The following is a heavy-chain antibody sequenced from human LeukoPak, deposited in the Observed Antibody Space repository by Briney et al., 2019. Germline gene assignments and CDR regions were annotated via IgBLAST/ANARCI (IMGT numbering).Heavy chain of an antibody. J-gene: IGHJ4*02. Sequence: GGSLRLSCAASGFTFSSYAMQWVRQAPGKGLEGVVVISYDGSNKYYADSVKGRFTISRDNSKNTLYLQMNSLRAEDTAVYYCARPAGTYYYDSSGYTLDYWGQGTLVTVSS. CDR3: ARPAGTYYYDSSGYTLDY. V-gene: IGHV3-30-3*01. CDR1: GFTFSSYA. D-gene: IGHD3-22*01. CDR2: ISYDGSNK.